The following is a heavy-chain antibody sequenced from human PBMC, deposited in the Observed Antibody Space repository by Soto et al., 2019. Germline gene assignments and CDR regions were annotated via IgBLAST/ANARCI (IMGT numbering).Heavy chain of an antibody. CDR1: GFTFSGSA. CDR2: IRSKANNYAT. Sequence: EVQLVESGGGLVQPGESLKLSCAVSGFTFSGSAMHWVRQASGKGLEWVGRIRSKANNYATAYAASVKGRFTISRDDSKSTAHLQMNSLKSEDTAVYYCTRGYGDYVRDYWGQGTLVTVSS. V-gene: IGHV3-73*01. CDR3: TRGYGDYVRDY. D-gene: IGHD4-17*01. J-gene: IGHJ4*02.